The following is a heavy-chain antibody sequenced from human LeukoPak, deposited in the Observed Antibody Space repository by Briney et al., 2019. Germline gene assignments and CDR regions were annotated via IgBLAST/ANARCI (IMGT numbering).Heavy chain of an antibody. V-gene: IGHV3-23*01. CDR1: GFTFSSYA. Sequence: GGSLRLSCAASGFTFSSYAMSWVRQAPGKGLEWVSAISGSGGSTYYADSVKGRFTIFRDNSKNTLYLQMNSLRAEDTAVYYCAKDKDSGYDYWTFDYWGQGTLVTVSS. J-gene: IGHJ4*02. D-gene: IGHD5-12*01. CDR2: ISGSGGST. CDR3: AKDKDSGYDYWTFDY.